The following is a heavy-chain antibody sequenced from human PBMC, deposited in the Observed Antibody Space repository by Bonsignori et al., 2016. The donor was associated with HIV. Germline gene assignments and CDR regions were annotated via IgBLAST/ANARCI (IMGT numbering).Heavy chain of an antibody. CDR3: ARDMGGSGTYQDY. D-gene: IGHD1-26*01. J-gene: IGHJ4*02. Sequence: WIRQPPGKGLEWVSSINSYSRYIYYADSVRGRFTISRDNTKNILFLQMDSLRAEDTAVYYCARDMGGSGTYQDYWGQGTLVTVSS. CDR2: INSYSRYI. V-gene: IGHV3-21*06.